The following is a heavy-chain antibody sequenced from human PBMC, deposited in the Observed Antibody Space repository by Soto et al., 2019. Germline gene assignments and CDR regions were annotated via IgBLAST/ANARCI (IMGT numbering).Heavy chain of an antibody. CDR3: AKDISTAPAYYFDY. J-gene: IGHJ4*02. V-gene: IGHV3-9*01. Sequence: SLKISCAASGFTFDDYAMHWVRQAPGKGLEWVSGIRWNSGSIGYADSVKGRFTISRDNAKNSLYLQMNSLRAEDTALYYCAKDISTAPAYYFDYWGQGTLVTVSS. CDR2: IRWNSGSI. CDR1: GFTFDDYA. D-gene: IGHD5-18*01.